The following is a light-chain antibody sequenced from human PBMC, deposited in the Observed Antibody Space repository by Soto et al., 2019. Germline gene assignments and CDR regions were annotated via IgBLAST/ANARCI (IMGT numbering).Light chain of an antibody. J-gene: IGLJ1*01. Sequence: QSALTQPPSASGSPGQSVTISCTGTSSDVGGYNYVSWYQQHPGKAPKLMIYEVSKRPSGVPDRFSGSKSGNTASLTVSGLQAEDEADYHRVFGTGTKVTVL. V-gene: IGLV2-8*01. CDR1: SSDVGGYNY. CDR2: EVS. CDR3: V.